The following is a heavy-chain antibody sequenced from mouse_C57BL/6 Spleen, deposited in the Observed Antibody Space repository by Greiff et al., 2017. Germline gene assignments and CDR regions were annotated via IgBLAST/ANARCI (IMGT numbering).Heavy chain of an antibody. V-gene: IGHV5-16*01. CDR1: GFTFSDYY. D-gene: IGHD1-1*01. J-gene: IGHJ2*01. CDR3: ARSHTYGSSYYDC. Sequence: EVQRVESEGGLVQPGSSMKLSCTASGFTFSDYYMAWVRQVPEKGLEWVANINYEGSSTYYLDSLKGRFIISRDNAENILYLQISSLKSEDTATYYCARSHTYGSSYYDCWGRGTTLTVSA. CDR2: INYEGSST.